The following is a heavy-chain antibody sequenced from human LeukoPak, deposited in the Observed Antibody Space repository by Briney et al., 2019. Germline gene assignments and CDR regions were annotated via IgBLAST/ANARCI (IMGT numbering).Heavy chain of an antibody. CDR2: IYSGGTT. V-gene: IGHV3-66*01. J-gene: IGHJ3*02. Sequence: GGSLRLSCAASGFTFSGYWMSWVRQAPGKGLEWVSLIYSGGTTYYADSVKGRFTISRDNSKNTLYLQMNSLGAEDTAVYYCAREGWGDRAFDIWGQGTMVTVSS. D-gene: IGHD3-16*01. CDR3: AREGWGDRAFDI. CDR1: GFTFSGYW.